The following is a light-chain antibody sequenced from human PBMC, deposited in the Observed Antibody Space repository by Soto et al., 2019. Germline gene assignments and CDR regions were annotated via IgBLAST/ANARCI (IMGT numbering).Light chain of an antibody. J-gene: IGLJ2*01. CDR2: GVT. CDR1: NSDIGGYDY. V-gene: IGLV2-14*01. CDR3: PSYTSITIVV. Sequence: QSVLTQPASVSGSPGQSITISCTGTNSDIGGYDYVSWYQHHPGKAPKLLIYGVTNRPSGVSNRFSGSKSGNTASLTISCLQAEDEADYYCPSYTSITIVVFGGGTKLTVL.